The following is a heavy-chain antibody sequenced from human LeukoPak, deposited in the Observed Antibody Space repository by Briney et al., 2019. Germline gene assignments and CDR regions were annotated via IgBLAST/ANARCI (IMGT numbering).Heavy chain of an antibody. CDR2: IGIGGDT. V-gene: IGHV3-13*04. CDR3: TRVYSGRNFYYGMDV. D-gene: IGHD1-26*01. J-gene: IGHJ6*02. CDR1: GFTFSTYD. Sequence: PGRSLRLSCAASGFTFSTYDMHWVRQGTGKGLEWVSSIGIGGDTYYAGSVKGRFTISRDNAKNSLYLQMDSLRDGDTAVYYCTRVYSGRNFYYGMDVWGPGTTVTVS.